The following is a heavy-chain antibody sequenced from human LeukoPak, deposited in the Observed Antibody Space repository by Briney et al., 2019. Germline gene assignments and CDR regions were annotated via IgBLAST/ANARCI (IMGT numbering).Heavy chain of an antibody. V-gene: IGHV4-59*12. CDR3: ATRLGYCSGGTCYTNWFDP. Sequence: PSETLSLTCTVSGGSINNYYWSWVRQPPGKGLEWIGYVFYTGYTHYNPSLKSRVTISVDTSKNQFSLKLSSVTAADTAVYYCATRLGYCSGGTCYTNWFDPWGQGTLVTVSS. CDR2: VFYTGYT. J-gene: IGHJ5*02. CDR1: GGSINNYY. D-gene: IGHD2-15*01.